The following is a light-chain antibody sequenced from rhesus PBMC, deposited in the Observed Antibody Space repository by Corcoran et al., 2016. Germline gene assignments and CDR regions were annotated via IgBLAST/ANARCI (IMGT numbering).Light chain of an antibody. Sequence: DVVMTQSPLSLPITPGQPASISCRSSQSLLHSNGNTYLTWYQPRPGQPPRLLNPRVSNRYPGVPDRFSGSGARTDCTRTISGVEAEDVGVYFCGQGTHWPLTCGGGTKVEIK. V-gene: IGKV2-64*01. CDR2: RVS. CDR1: QSLLHSNGNTY. J-gene: IGKJ4*01. CDR3: GQGTHWPLT.